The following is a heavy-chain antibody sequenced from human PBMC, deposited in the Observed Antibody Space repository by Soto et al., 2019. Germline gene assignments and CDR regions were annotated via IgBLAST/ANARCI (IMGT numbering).Heavy chain of an antibody. V-gene: IGHV1-3*01. CDR1: GYTFTSYA. CDR2: INAGNGNT. Sequence: QVPLVQSGAEVKKPGASVKDSCKASGYTFTSYAMHWVRQAPGQRLEWMGWINAGNGNTKYSQKFQGRVTITRDTSASTAYMELSSLRSEDTAVYYCARDSDYDFWSGYYAYWGQGTLVTVSS. J-gene: IGHJ4*02. D-gene: IGHD3-3*01. CDR3: ARDSDYDFWSGYYAY.